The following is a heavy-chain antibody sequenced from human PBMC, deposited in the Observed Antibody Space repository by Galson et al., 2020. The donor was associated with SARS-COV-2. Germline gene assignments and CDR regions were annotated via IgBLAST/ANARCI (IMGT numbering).Heavy chain of an antibody. CDR3: AKDFYYYGSGSYYPLYGMDV. V-gene: IGHV3-30*18. CDR2: ISYDGSNK. J-gene: IGHJ6*02. Sequence: TGGSLRLSCAASGFTFSSYGMHWVRQAPGKGLEWVAVISYDGSNKYYADSVKGRFTISRDNSKNTLYLQMNSLRAEDTAVYYCAKDFYYYGSGSYYPLYGMDVWGQGTTVTVSS. D-gene: IGHD3-10*01. CDR1: GFTFSSYG.